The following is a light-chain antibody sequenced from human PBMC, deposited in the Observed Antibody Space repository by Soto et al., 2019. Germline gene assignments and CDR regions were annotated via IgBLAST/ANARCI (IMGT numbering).Light chain of an antibody. CDR2: GAS. CDR1: QSVSNK. CDR3: QHYNNWPLT. J-gene: IGKJ4*01. Sequence: EIVLTQSPSTLSLSPGERATLSCRASQSVSNKVGWYQQKPGQAPRLVIYGASTRATGIPARFSGSGSGTEFTLTISSLQSEDFAVYYCQHYNNWPLTFGGGTKVDIK. V-gene: IGKV3-15*01.